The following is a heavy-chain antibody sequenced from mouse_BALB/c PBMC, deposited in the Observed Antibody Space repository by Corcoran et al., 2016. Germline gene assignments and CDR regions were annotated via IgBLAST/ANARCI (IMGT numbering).Heavy chain of an antibody. V-gene: IGHV1-39*01. CDR1: GYSFTDYI. D-gene: IGHD1-1*01. CDR2: INPYYGST. Sequence: EIQLQQTGPELVKPGASVKISCKASGYSFTDYIMLWVKQSHGKSLEWIGNINPYYGSTSYNLKFKGKATLTVDKSSSTAYMQFNSLPSEDSAVYYCARDYGSSYFDYWGQGTTLTVSS. CDR3: ARDYGSSYFDY. J-gene: IGHJ2*01.